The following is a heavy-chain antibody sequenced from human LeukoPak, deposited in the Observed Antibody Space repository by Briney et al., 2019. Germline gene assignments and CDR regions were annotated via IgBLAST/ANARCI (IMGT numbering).Heavy chain of an antibody. CDR1: GFTFSAYW. Sequence: GGSLRLSCAASGFTFSAYWMPWVRQAPGKGLEWVANMKQNGREKHYVDSVKGRFTISRDNARNSLYLQMNSLRAEDSAVYYCARDDVGALDYWGQGTLVTVSS. V-gene: IGHV3-7*01. CDR3: ARDDVGALDY. D-gene: IGHD3-16*01. J-gene: IGHJ4*02. CDR2: MKQNGREK.